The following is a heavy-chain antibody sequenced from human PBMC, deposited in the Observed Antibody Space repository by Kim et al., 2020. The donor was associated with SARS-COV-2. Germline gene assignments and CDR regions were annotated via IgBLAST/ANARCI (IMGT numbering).Heavy chain of an antibody. CDR1: GGSISSSSYY. CDR3: ARRLQYYYDSSGSPFDY. J-gene: IGHJ4*02. V-gene: IGHV4-39*01. D-gene: IGHD3-22*01. Sequence: SETLSLTCTVSGGSISSSSYYWGWIRQPPGKGLEWIGSIYYSGSTYYNPSLKSRVTISVDTSKNQFSLKLSSVTAADTAVYYCARRLQYYYDSSGSPFDYWRQGTLVTVSS. CDR2: IYYSGST.